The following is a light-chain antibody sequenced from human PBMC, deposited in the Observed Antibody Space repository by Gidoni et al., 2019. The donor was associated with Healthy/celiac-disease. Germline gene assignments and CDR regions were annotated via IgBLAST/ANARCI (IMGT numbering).Light chain of an antibody. J-gene: IGKJ4*01. CDR1: QDISNY. CDR2: DAS. Sequence: DIYLTKSPATLSASVGDRVTITCQASQDISNYLTWYQQKPGKAPKLLIYDASNLETGVPSRFSGSGSGTDFTFTISSLQPEDIATYYCQQYDNLPLTFGGGTKVEIK. CDR3: QQYDNLPLT. V-gene: IGKV1-33*01.